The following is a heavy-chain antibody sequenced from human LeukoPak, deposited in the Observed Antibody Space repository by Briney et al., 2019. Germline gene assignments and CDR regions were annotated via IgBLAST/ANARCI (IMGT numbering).Heavy chain of an antibody. CDR3: AKIKAAGLDYYYYGMDV. J-gene: IGHJ6*02. CDR2: ISGSGGST. CDR1: GFTFSSHA. V-gene: IGHV3-23*01. Sequence: GGSLRLSCAASGFTFSSHAMSWVRQAPGKGLEWVSAISGSGGSTYYADSVKGRFTISRDNSKNTLYLQMNSLRAEDTAVYYCAKIKAAGLDYYYYGMDVWGQGTTVTVSS. D-gene: IGHD6-13*01.